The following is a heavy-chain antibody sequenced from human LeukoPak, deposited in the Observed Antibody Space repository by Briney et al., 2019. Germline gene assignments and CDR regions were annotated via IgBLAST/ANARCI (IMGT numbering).Heavy chain of an antibody. Sequence: HPGGSLRLSCAASGFTFSSYAMSWVRQAPGKGLEWVSAISGSGGSTYYADSVKGRFTISRDNSKNTLYLQMNSLRAEDTAVYYCAKLQKYQLLLYYFDYWGQGTLVTVSS. V-gene: IGHV3-23*01. CDR1: GFTFSSYA. J-gene: IGHJ4*02. CDR2: ISGSGGST. CDR3: AKLQKYQLLLYYFDY. D-gene: IGHD2-2*01.